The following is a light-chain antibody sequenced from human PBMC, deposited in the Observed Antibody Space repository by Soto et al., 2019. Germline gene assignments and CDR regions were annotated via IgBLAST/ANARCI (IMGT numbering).Light chain of an antibody. V-gene: IGKV3-11*01. CDR2: DAS. J-gene: IGKJ1*01. Sequence: EIVLTQSPATLSLSLGERATLSCRASQSVISYLAWYQQKPGQAPRLLIYDASNRATGIPARFSGSGSGTDFTHTISSLEPEDFAVYYCQQRSNWPWTFGQGTKVEIK. CDR3: QQRSNWPWT. CDR1: QSVISY.